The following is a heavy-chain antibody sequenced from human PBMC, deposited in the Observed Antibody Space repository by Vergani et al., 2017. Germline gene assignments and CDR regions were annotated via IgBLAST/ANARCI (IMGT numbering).Heavy chain of an antibody. D-gene: IGHD3-16*01. V-gene: IGHV1-2*02. Sequence: QVQLVQSGAEVKKPGASVKVSCKASGYTFTGYYMHWVRQAPGQGLEWMGWINPNSGGTNYAQKFQGRVTMTRDPSISTAYMELSRLRSDDTAVYYCARDLKVPEDRMGMINWFDPWGQGTLVTVSS. J-gene: IGHJ5*02. CDR1: GYTFTGYY. CDR3: ARDLKVPEDRMGMINWFDP. CDR2: INPNSGGT.